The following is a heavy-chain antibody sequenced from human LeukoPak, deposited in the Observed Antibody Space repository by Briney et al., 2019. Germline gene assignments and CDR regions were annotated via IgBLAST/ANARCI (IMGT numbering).Heavy chain of an antibody. CDR3: ARDYGGSSPFDY. CDR1: GFTFSSYE. CDR2: ISSSGSTI. J-gene: IGHJ4*02. Sequence: GGSLRLSCAASGFTFSSYEVHWVRQAPGKGLEWVSYISSSGSTIYYADSVKGRFTISRDNAKNSLYLQMNSLRAEDTAVYYCARDYGGSSPFDYWGQGTLVTVSS. D-gene: IGHD4-23*01. V-gene: IGHV3-48*03.